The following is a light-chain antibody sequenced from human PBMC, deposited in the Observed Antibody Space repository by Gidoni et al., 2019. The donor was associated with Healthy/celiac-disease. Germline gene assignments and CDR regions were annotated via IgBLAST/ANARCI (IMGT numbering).Light chain of an antibody. CDR3: QQYDNLPLT. Sequence: DIQMTQSPSSLSASVGDRVTITFQASQDISNYLNWYQQKPGKAPKLLIYDASNLETGVPSRFSGSGSGTDFTFTISILQPEDIATYYFQQYDNLPLTFGGGTKVEIK. CDR1: QDISNY. V-gene: IGKV1-33*01. CDR2: DAS. J-gene: IGKJ4*01.